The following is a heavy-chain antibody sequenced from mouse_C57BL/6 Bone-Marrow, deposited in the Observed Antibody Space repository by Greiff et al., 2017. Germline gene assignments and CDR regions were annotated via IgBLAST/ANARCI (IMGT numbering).Heavy chain of an antibody. CDR2: IYPGDGDT. V-gene: IGHV1-82*01. D-gene: IGHD1-1*01. J-gene: IGHJ4*01. CDR1: GYAFSSSW. Sequence: QVQLQQSGPELVKPGASVKISCKASGYAFSSSWMNWVKQRPGKGLEWIGRIYPGDGDTNYNGTFKGKATLTADKSSSTAYMQLSSLTSEDSAVYFCARITTVDYAMDYWGQGTSVTVSS. CDR3: ARITTVDYAMDY.